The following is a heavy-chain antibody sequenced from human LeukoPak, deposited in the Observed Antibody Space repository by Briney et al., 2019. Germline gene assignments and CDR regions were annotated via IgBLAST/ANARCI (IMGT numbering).Heavy chain of an antibody. Sequence: PSETLSLTCAVSGYSISSGYCWGWVRQPPGKGLEWIGSIYHSGSTYYNPSLKSRVTISVDTSKNQFSLKLSSVTAADTAVYYCARDRVTVTTGWFDPWGQGTLVTVSS. J-gene: IGHJ5*02. CDR1: GYSISSGYC. CDR3: ARDRVTVTTGWFDP. D-gene: IGHD4-17*01. V-gene: IGHV4-38-2*02. CDR2: IYHSGST.